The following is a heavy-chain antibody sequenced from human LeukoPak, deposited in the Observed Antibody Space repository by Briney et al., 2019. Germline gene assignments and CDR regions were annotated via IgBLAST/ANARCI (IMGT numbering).Heavy chain of an antibody. Sequence: GRSLRLSCAASGFTFSSYAMHWVRQAPGKGLEWVAVISYDGSNKYYADSVKGRLTISRDNSKNTLYLQMDSLRAEDTAVYYCARVITTARHYYYYYGMDVWGQGTTVTVSS. CDR1: GFTFSSYA. V-gene: IGHV3-30-3*01. CDR2: ISYDGSNK. CDR3: ARVITTARHYYYYYGMDV. D-gene: IGHD6-6*01. J-gene: IGHJ6*02.